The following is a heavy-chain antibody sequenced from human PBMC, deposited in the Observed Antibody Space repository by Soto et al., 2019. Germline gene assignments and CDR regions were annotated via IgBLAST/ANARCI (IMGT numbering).Heavy chain of an antibody. CDR2: INHSGST. V-gene: IGHV4-34*01. D-gene: IGHD3-22*01. J-gene: IGHJ3*02. CDR3: ARVGGYYDSSGYGVDAFDI. CDR1: GGSFSGYY. Sequence: XGTLALTCAVYGGSFSGYYWSWIRQPPGKGLEWIGEINHSGSTNYNPSLKSRVTISVDTSKNQFSLKLSSVTAADTAVYYCARVGGYYDSSGYGVDAFDIWGQGTMVTVSS.